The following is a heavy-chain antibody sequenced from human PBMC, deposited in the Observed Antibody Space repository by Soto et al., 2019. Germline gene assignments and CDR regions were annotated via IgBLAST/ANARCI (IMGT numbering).Heavy chain of an antibody. J-gene: IGHJ1*01. V-gene: IGHV1-46*01. Sequence: QVQLVQFGAEVKKPGASVKVSCKASGYTFSAYFLHWVRQAPGKGLEWMGLINPSDGSTAYGQKFQCRATMTMDASTITLYMEMSSLRSEDTAEYYCKRDGEYYFDSSGYCLVFWGHVTLVTVAS. CDR2: INPSDGST. CDR3: KRDGEYYFDSSGYCLVF. D-gene: IGHD3-22*01. CDR1: GYTFSAYF.